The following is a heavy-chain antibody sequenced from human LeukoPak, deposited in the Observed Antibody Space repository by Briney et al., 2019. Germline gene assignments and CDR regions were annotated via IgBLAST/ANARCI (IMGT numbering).Heavy chain of an antibody. CDR1: GYTFSSYG. D-gene: IGHD2-15*01. V-gene: IGHV1-18*01. Sequence: ASVKVSCKASGYTFSSYGISWVRQAPGQGLEGMGWISAYNGNTNYAQKLQGRVTMTTDTSTSTAYMELRSLRSDDTAVYYCARGAATAEYFQHWGQGTLVTVSS. CDR3: ARGAATAEYFQH. CDR2: ISAYNGNT. J-gene: IGHJ1*01.